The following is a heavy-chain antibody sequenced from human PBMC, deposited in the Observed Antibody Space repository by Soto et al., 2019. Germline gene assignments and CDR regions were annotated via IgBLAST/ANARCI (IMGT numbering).Heavy chain of an antibody. V-gene: IGHV2-5*01. CDR2: IYWNDAN. J-gene: IGHJ5*02. Sequence: QITLKESGPTLVKPTQTLTLTCTFSGFSLSTSGEGVGWIRQPQGKALEWLALIYWNDANRYSPSQKSRLTNTKATPYNQVVLTMTNMDPVDTATYYCTRWSYDILTGASWFDPWGQGTLVTVSS. CDR1: GFSLSTSGEG. CDR3: TRWSYDILTGASWFDP. D-gene: IGHD3-9*01.